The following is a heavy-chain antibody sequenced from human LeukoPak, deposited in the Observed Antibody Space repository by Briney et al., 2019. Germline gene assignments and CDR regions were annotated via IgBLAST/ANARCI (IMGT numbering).Heavy chain of an antibody. V-gene: IGHV3-74*01. CDR3: ARDIAWNYGCDY. Sequence: TGGSLRLSCAASGFNFKNYWMHWVRQAPGKGLEWVSRIINDGSSTTYADSVKGRFTISRDNSKNTLYLQMNSLRAEDTAVYYCARDIAWNYGCDYWGQGTLVTVSS. D-gene: IGHD1-7*01. CDR2: IINDGSST. J-gene: IGHJ4*02. CDR1: GFNFKNYW.